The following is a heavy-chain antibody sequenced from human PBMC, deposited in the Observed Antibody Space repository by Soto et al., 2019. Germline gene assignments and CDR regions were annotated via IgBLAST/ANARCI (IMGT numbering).Heavy chain of an antibody. J-gene: IGHJ6*02. CDR3: ARETFIGYSYGSPLGTMDV. Sequence: QVQLVQSGAEVKKPGASVKVSCKASGYTFTSYGISWVRQSPGQGLEWMGWISAYNGNTNYAQKLQGRVTMTTDTSTSTAYMELRSLRSDDTAVYYCARETFIGYSYGSPLGTMDVWGQGTTVTVSS. CDR1: GYTFTSYG. V-gene: IGHV1-18*04. CDR2: ISAYNGNT. D-gene: IGHD5-18*01.